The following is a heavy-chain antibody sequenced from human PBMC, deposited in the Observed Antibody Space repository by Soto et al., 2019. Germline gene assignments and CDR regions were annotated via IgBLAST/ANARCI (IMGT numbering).Heavy chain of an antibody. CDR3: AHSTDTSMALDY. J-gene: IGHJ4*02. CDR2: IYWDDDK. Sequence: QITLKESGPTLVKPTQTLTLTCTFSGFSLSTTGVGVGWIRQPPGKALEWLALIYWDDDKRYSPSLKTRLTITKDTSKNQVVLTMTHMDPVDTATYYCAHSTDTSMALDYWGQGTLVFVSS. D-gene: IGHD5-18*01. V-gene: IGHV2-5*02. CDR1: GFSLSTTGVG.